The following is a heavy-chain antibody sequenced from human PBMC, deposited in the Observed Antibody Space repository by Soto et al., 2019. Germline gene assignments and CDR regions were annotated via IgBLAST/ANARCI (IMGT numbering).Heavy chain of an antibody. CDR3: AREIVATIQYYYYMDV. V-gene: IGHV3-43*01. CDR2: ISWDGSEK. Sequence: GGSLRLSCAASGFTFDDYTMHWVRQAPGKGLEWVSLISWDGSEKYYVDSVKGRFTISRDNAKNSLYLQMNSLRAEDTAVYYCAREIVATIQYYYYMDVWGKGTTVTVSS. D-gene: IGHD5-12*01. J-gene: IGHJ6*03. CDR1: GFTFDDYT.